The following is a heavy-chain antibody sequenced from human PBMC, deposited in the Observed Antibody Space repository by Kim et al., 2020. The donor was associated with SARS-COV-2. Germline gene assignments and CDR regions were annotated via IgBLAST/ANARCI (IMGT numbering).Heavy chain of an antibody. CDR1: GASISNYY. CDR3: ARWIAVGYYYGLDV. J-gene: IGHJ6*02. Sequence: SETLSLTCTVSGASISNYYWSWIRQPPGKRLEWIGYISFSGSTNYNPSLNSRVTISVDTSKNQSSLKLSSLTAADTAVYYCARWIAVGYYYGLDVWGQGT. CDR2: ISFSGST. V-gene: IGHV4-59*01. D-gene: IGHD6-19*01.